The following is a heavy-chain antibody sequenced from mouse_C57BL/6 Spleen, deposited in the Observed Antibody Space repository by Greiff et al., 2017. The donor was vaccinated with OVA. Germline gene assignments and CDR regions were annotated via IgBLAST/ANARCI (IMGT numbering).Heavy chain of an antibody. V-gene: IGHV5-17*01. CDR2: ISSGSSTI. J-gene: IGHJ1*03. Sequence: EVQGVESGGGLVKPGGSLKLSCAASGFTFSDYGMHWVRQAPEKGLEWVAYISSGSSTIYYADTVKGRFTISRDNAKNTLFLQMTSLRSEDTAMYYCARTYDGYYVNWYFDVWGTGTTVTVSS. CDR3: ARTYDGYYVNWYFDV. D-gene: IGHD2-3*01. CDR1: GFTFSDYG.